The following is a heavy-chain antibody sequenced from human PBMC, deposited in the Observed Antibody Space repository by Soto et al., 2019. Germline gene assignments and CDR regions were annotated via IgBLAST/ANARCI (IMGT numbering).Heavy chain of an antibody. J-gene: IGHJ3*02. D-gene: IGHD3-10*01. V-gene: IGHV4-31*03. CDR2: IYYSGST. CDR3: ARVARITMVRGVPNDAFDI. CDR1: GGSISSGGYY. Sequence: PSETLSLTCTVSGGSISSGGYYWSWIRQHPGKGLEWIGYIYYSGSTYYNPSLKSRVTISVDTSKNQLSLKLSSVTAADTAVYYCARVARITMVRGVPNDAFDIWGQGTMVTVSS.